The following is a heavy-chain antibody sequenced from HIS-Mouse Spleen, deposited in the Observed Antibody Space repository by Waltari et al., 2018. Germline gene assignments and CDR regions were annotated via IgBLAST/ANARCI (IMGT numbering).Heavy chain of an antibody. Sequence: QVQLVQSGAEVKKPGASVKVSCKASGYTFTGYYMHWVRQAPGQGPEWMGWSNPNSGGTNYAQKFKVRVTMTRDTSISTAYMQLSRLRSDDTAVYYCAREVAPWGSDRDAFDIWGQGTMVTVSS. V-gene: IGHV1-2*02. CDR3: AREVAPWGSDRDAFDI. CDR1: GYTFTGYY. CDR2: SNPNSGGT. D-gene: IGHD7-27*01. J-gene: IGHJ3*02.